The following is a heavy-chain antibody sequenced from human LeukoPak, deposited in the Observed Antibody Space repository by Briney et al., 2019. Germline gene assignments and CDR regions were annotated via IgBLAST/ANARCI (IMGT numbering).Heavy chain of an antibody. D-gene: IGHD5-18*01. CDR2: INHSGST. CDR1: GGSFSGYY. Sequence: SETLSLXCAVYGGSFSGYYWSWIRQPPGKGLEWIGEINHSGSTNYNPSLKSRVTISVDTSKNQFSLKLSSVTAADTAVYYCASGRGYSYGFYYWGQGTLVTVSS. CDR3: ASGRGYSYGFYY. J-gene: IGHJ4*02. V-gene: IGHV4-34*01.